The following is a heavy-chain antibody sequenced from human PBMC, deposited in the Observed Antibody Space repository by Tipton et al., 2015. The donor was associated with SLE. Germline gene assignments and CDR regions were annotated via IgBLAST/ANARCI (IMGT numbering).Heavy chain of an antibody. D-gene: IGHD2-8*01. V-gene: IGHV4-59*01. CDR3: ARTSEDAYAMFV. CDR2: VHYTGST. J-gene: IGHJ6*02. CDR1: GGSISTYY. Sequence: TLSLTCTVSGGSISTYYWSWIRQPPGKGLEWIGYVHYTGSTNYNPSIKSRVIMSLDTSKNQFSLNLISVTAADTAVYYCARTSEDAYAMFVWGQGTTVTVSS.